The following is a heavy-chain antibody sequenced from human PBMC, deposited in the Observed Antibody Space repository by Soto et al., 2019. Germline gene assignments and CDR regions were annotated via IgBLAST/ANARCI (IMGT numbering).Heavy chain of an antibody. Sequence: QVQLVQSGAEVKKPGASVKVSCKASGYTFTSYLITWVRQAPGQGLEWMGWISAYNGITIYAQNLQGRVTLTTDTSTNTAYVELRSLRSDDTAVYYCARRGYSHDLDYWGQGTLVSVSS. CDR1: GYTFTSYL. V-gene: IGHV1-18*01. J-gene: IGHJ4*02. CDR2: ISAYNGIT. D-gene: IGHD5-18*01. CDR3: ARRGYSHDLDY.